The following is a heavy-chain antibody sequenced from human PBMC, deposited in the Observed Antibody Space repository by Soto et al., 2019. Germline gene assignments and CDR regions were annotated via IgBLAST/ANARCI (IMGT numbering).Heavy chain of an antibody. CDR1: VWSFSDYY. J-gene: IGHJ6*03. V-gene: IGHV4-34*01. D-gene: IGHD4-17*01. Sequence: PSETLSLTCSVYVWSFSDYYWSWIRQPPGKGLEWIGEINHSGSTKYKPSLKSRVTISVDTSKNQFSLKLSSVTAADTAVYYCARGRARCMDVWGKGTTVTVSS. CDR2: INHSGST. CDR3: ARGRARCMDV.